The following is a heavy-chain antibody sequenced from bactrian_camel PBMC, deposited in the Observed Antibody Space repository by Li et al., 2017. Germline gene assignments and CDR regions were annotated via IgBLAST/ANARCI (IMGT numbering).Heavy chain of an antibody. Sequence: DVQLVESGGGSVQAGGSLRLACAVSGYNHRTYCIGWARQPPGKEREGVAAIYIGDGSTNYADSVKGRYTISQDNAKNTVYLQMNSLKPEDTAMYYCAAGSDTSGGWRCLDRGYYRYWGQGTQVTVS. V-gene: IGHV3S40*01. D-gene: IGHD1*01. CDR2: IYIGDGST. CDR1: GYNHRTYC. J-gene: IGHJ4*01. CDR3: AAGSDTSGGWRCLDRGYYRY.